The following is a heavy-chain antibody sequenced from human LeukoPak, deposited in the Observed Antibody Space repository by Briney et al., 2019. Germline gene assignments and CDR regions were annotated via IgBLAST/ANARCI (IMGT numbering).Heavy chain of an antibody. CDR1: GYSFTSYW. CDR2: IYPGDSDT. V-gene: IGHV5-51*01. J-gene: IGHJ5*02. CDR3: ARGGVPAAIRVNWFDP. Sequence: GESLKISCKGSGYSFTSYWIGWVRQMPGKGLEWMGIIYPGDSDTRYSPSFQGQVTISANKSISTAYLQWSSLKASDTAMYYCARGGVPAAIRVNWFDPWGQGTLVTVSS. D-gene: IGHD2-2*02.